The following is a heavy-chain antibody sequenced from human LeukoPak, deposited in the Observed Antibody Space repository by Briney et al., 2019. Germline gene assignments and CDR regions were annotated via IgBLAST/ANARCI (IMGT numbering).Heavy chain of an antibody. CDR1: GYTFTSYD. CDR2: ISAYNGNT. CDR3: ARGIRPIYDSSGSGAFDI. D-gene: IGHD3-22*01. Sequence: GASVKVSCKASGYTFTSYDINWVRQAPGQGLEWMGWISAYNGNTNYAQKLQGRVTMTTDTSTSTAYMELRSLRSDDTAVYYCARGIRPIYDSSGSGAFDIWGQGTMVTVSS. V-gene: IGHV1-18*01. J-gene: IGHJ3*02.